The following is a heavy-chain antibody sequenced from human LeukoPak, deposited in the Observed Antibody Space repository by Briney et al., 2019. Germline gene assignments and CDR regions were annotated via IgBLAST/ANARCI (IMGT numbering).Heavy chain of an antibody. J-gene: IGHJ4*02. Sequence: PGGSLRLSCAASGFTFSNAWMSWVRQAPGKGLEWVSSISGSGGSTHYVDSVKGRFTISRDKTKNTLYLQMNSLRAEDTAVYYCAKSSYYDASGYYREYYFDSWGQGTLVTVSS. CDR1: GFTFSNAW. CDR2: ISGSGGST. D-gene: IGHD3-22*01. V-gene: IGHV3-23*01. CDR3: AKSSYYDASGYYREYYFDS.